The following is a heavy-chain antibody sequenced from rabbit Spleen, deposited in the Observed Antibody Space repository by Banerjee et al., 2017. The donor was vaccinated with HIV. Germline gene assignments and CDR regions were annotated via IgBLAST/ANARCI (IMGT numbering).Heavy chain of an antibody. D-gene: IGHD1-1*01. CDR1: GFDFSSYYM. V-gene: IGHV1S45*01. CDR3: ARAPDSGYWAVAFNL. J-gene: IGHJ4*01. CDR2: IAGSDSAFT. Sequence: QEQLVESGGGLVQPGGSLTLSCKASGFDFSSYYMNWVRQAPGKGLEWISCIAGSDSAFTYSATWAKGRFTISQTSSTTVTLQVTSLTTADTATYFCARAPDSGYWAVAFNLWGPGTLVTVS.